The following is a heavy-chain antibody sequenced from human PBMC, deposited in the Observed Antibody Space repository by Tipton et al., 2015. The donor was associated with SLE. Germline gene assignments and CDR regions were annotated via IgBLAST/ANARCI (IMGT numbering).Heavy chain of an antibody. Sequence: QVQLVQSGPEVKKPGASVKVSCKASGYTFTGYYMHWVRQAPGQGLEWMGWINPNSGGTNYAQKFQGRVTMTRDTSISTAYMELSRLRSDDTAVYYCARGKRFLEWLSIFDYWGQGTLVTVSS. D-gene: IGHD3-3*01. CDR1: GYTFTGYY. CDR3: ARGKRFLEWLSIFDY. CDR2: INPNSGGT. V-gene: IGHV1-2*02. J-gene: IGHJ4*02.